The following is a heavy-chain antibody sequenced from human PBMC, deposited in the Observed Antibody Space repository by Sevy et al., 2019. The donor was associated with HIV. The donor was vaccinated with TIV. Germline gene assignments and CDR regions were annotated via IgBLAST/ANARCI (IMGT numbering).Heavy chain of an antibody. J-gene: IGHJ6*02. CDR1: GYTFTSYG. CDR3: ARAEPGATSAWYGMDV. Sequence: ASVKVSCKASGYTFTSYGTSWVRQAPGQRLEWMGWISGDNGNTNHAQKLQGRVTMTTDTSTGTDYMELRSLRSDDTAVYYCARAEPGATSAWYGMDVWGQGTTVTVSS. V-gene: IGHV1-18*01. CDR2: ISGDNGNT. D-gene: IGHD1-1*01.